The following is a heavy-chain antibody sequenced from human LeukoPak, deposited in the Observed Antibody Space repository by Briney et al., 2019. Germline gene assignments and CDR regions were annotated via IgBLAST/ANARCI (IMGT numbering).Heavy chain of an antibody. CDR2: MNPNSGHT. V-gene: IGHV1-8*01. Sequence: ASVKVSCKASGYTFTSYDINWVRQATGQGLEWMGWMNPNSGHTGYAQKFQGRVTMTRNTSISTAYMELSSLRSEDTAVYYCARVRVPAVGVWFDPWGQGTLVTVSS. D-gene: IGHD2-2*01. CDR1: GYTFTSYD. J-gene: IGHJ5*02. CDR3: ARVRVPAVGVWFDP.